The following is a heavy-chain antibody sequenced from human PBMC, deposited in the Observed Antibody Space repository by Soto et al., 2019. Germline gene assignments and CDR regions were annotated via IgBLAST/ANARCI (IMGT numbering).Heavy chain of an antibody. CDR2: MYYSGTT. CDR3: ARGNDFRTGWFDP. Sequence: QVQLQESGPGLVKPSQTLSLTCTVSAGSISSGTYYWNWIRQHPGKGLEWIGYMYYSGTTYYNPSLQSRVTISGDTSKNQFSLKLSSVTVADTPVYYCARGNDFRTGWFDPWGQGIMVTVSS. J-gene: IGHJ5*02. D-gene: IGHD4-4*01. V-gene: IGHV4-31*03. CDR1: AGSISSGTYY.